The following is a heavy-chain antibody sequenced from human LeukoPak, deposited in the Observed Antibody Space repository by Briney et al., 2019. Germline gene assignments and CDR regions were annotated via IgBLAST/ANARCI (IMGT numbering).Heavy chain of an antibody. CDR3: ASTCSGGSCCSPGAFDI. J-gene: IGHJ3*02. V-gene: IGHV1-69*05. D-gene: IGHD2-15*01. Sequence: GASVKVSCKASGGTFSSYAISWVRQAPGQGLEWMGGIIPIFGTANYAQKFQGRVTITTDESTSTAYVELSSLRSEDTAVYYCASTCSGGSCCSPGAFDIWGQGTMVTVSS. CDR1: GGTFSSYA. CDR2: IIPIFGTA.